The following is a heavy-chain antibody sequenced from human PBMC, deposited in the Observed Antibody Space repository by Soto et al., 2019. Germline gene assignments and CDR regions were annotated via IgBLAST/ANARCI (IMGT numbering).Heavy chain of an antibody. D-gene: IGHD3-10*01. V-gene: IGHV1-18*04. CDR1: GYTFTSYG. CDR2: ISAYNGNT. CDR3: AKTITMVRGVIIPYYYYGMDV. J-gene: IGHJ6*02. Sequence: SVKVSCKASGYTFTSYGISWGRQAPVQGLEWMGWISAYNGNTNYAQKLQGRVTMTTDTSTSTAYMELRSLRSEDTAVYYCAKTITMVRGVIIPYYYYGMDVWGQGTTVTVSS.